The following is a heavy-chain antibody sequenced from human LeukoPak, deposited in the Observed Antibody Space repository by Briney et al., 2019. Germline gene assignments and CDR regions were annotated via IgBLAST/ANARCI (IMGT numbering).Heavy chain of an antibody. CDR1: GGSISNYY. CDR3: ARHGDGYSFDY. V-gene: IGHV4-59*08. J-gene: IGHJ4*02. CDR2: IYNSGST. D-gene: IGHD5-24*01. Sequence: SETLSLTCSVSGGSISNYYWSWIRQPPGKGLEWIGYIYNSGSTNYSPSLKSRVTISVDTSKNQFSLKLSSVTAADTAVYYCARHGDGYSFDYWGQGTLVTVSS.